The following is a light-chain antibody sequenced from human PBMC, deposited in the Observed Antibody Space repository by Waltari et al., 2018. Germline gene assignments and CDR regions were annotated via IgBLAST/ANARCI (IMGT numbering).Light chain of an antibody. Sequence: QSVLTQPPSASGTPGQRVTISCSGSSSNIGSNYGHWYQQLPGTAPKRLIYRNNQRPSGVPDRFSGSKAGTSASLAVSGLRSEDEADYYFATWDDRLSGPGVFGGGTKLTVL. V-gene: IGLV1-47*01. J-gene: IGLJ3*02. CDR2: RNN. CDR3: ATWDDRLSGPGV. CDR1: SSNIGSNY.